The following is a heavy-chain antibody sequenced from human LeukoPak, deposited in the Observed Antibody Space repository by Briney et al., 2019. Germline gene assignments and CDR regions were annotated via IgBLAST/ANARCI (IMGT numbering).Heavy chain of an antibody. J-gene: IGHJ4*02. CDR2: IRSKAYGGTT. CDR3: TRYGGNSFSY. CDR1: GFTFGDSA. Sequence: GRSLRLSCTASGFTFGDSAMSWVRQAPGKGLEWVGFIRSKAYGGTTEYAASVKGRFTISRDESKSIAYLQMNSLKTEDTAVYYCTRYGGNSFSYWGQGTLVTVSS. D-gene: IGHD4-23*01. V-gene: IGHV3-49*04.